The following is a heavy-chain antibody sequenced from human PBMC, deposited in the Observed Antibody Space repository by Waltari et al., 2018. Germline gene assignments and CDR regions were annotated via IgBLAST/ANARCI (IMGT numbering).Heavy chain of an antibody. CDR1: GGSISSYY. CDR3: ARDRDTGFDY. CDR2: IYYSGST. Sequence: QVQLQESGPGLVKPSETLSLTCTVSGGSISSYYWSWIRQPPGKGLEWIGYIYYSGSTNYNPSLKSRVTISVDTSKNQFSLKLSSVTAADTAVYYCARDRDTGFDYWGQGTLVTVSS. D-gene: IGHD5-18*01. V-gene: IGHV4-59*01. J-gene: IGHJ4*02.